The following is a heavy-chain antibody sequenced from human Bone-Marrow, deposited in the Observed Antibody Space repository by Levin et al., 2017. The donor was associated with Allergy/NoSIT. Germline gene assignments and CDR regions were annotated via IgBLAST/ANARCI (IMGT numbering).Heavy chain of an antibody. CDR1: GYRFTSYH. CDR3: MSGDCYSGSCYGSDWFDP. Sequence: ASVKVSCTTSGYRFTSYHVYWVRQAPGQGLEWMGYINPNSGNTCYAQKLQGRVIMTRNSSITSHYMELSGLRFEDTAIYYCMSGDCYSGSCYGSDWFDPWGQGTQVTVSS. J-gene: IGHJ5*02. V-gene: IGHV1-8*01. D-gene: IGHD2-15*01. CDR2: INPNSGNT.